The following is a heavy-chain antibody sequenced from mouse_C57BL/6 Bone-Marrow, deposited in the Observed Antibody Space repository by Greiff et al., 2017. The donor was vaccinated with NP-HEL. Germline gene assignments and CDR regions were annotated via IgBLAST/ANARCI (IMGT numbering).Heavy chain of an antibody. Sequence: EVMLVASGGGLVTPGGSLKLSCAASGFTFSDYGMHWVRQAPEKGLEWVAYISSGSSTIYYADTVKGRFTISRDNAKHTLFLQMTSLRSEDTAMYYCARQVAKRYFDVWGTGTTVTVSS. D-gene: IGHD1-1*01. CDR3: ARQVAKRYFDV. CDR2: ISSGSSTI. J-gene: IGHJ1*03. CDR1: GFTFSDYG. V-gene: IGHV5-17*01.